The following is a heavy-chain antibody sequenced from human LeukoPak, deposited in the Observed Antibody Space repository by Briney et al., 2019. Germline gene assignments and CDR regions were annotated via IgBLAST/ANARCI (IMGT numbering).Heavy chain of an antibody. CDR2: ISGSGGYT. CDR3: ATSPDIEASGTLYYLDF. CDR1: GFTFRSYG. Sequence: GGSLRLSCAASGFTFRSYGMSWVRQAPGRGPEWVSSISGSGGYTYYADSVQGRFTISRDNSKNTLSLQMNSLRAEDAAIYYCATSPDIEASGTLYYLDFWGQGTLVSVSS. J-gene: IGHJ4*02. V-gene: IGHV3-23*01. D-gene: IGHD1-14*01.